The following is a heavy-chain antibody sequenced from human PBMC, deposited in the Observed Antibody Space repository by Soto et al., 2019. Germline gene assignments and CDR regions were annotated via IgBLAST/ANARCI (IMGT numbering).Heavy chain of an antibody. Sequence: SVKVSCKASGGTFSGYAISWVRQAPGQGLEWMGGIIPIFGTANYAQKFQGRVTITADKSTSTAYMELSSLRSEDTAVYYCARARIALYSGYDLDYWGQGTLVTVSS. CDR2: IIPIFGTA. CDR1: GGTFSGYA. D-gene: IGHD5-12*01. V-gene: IGHV1-69*06. J-gene: IGHJ4*02. CDR3: ARARIALYSGYDLDY.